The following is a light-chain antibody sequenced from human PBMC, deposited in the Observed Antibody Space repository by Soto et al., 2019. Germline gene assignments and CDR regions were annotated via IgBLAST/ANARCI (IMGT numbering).Light chain of an antibody. CDR1: QSVDSTY. Sequence: EIVLTQTTGTLSLAPGERATRSCRAIQSVDSTYLAWYQQKPDQSPRLLIYATSTRAAGIPDRFSGSGSGTDFTLTISRLEPDDVAVYYCQQYDTSPPMYTFGQGTKV. CDR3: QQYDTSPPMYT. V-gene: IGKV3-20*01. CDR2: ATS. J-gene: IGKJ2*01.